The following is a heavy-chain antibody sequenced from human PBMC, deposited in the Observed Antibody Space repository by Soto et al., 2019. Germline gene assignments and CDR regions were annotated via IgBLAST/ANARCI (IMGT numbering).Heavy chain of an antibody. D-gene: IGHD6-19*01. V-gene: IGHV3-30*04. CDR3: AGDGRERQWLDFFDY. J-gene: IGHJ4*02. Sequence: QVQLVESGGGVVQPGRSLRLSCAASGFTFNTYAIHWVRQAPGKGLEWVAVMSHDGGNKYYAESVKGRFTISRDNSKNTLYLQMNRLRAEDTAVYYCAGDGRERQWLDFFDYWGQGTLVTVSS. CDR1: GFTFNTYA. CDR2: MSHDGGNK.